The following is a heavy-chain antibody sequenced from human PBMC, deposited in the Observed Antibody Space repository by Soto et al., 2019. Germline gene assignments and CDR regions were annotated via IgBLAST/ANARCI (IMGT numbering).Heavy chain of an antibody. CDR1: GFTFSSYG. Sequence: QVQLVESGGGVVQPGRSLRLSCAASGFTFSSYGMHWVRQAPGKGLEWVAVIWYDGSNKYYADSVKGRFTISRDNSKKTLYLQMNSLRAEDTAVYYCEREVKWEWTDYWGQGTLVTVSS. CDR2: IWYDGSNK. J-gene: IGHJ4*02. V-gene: IGHV3-33*01. D-gene: IGHD1-26*01. CDR3: EREVKWEWTDY.